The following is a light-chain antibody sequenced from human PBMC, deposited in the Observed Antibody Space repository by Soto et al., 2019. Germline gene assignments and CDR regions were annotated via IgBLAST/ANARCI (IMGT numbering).Light chain of an antibody. CDR3: LQYGSSPRT. J-gene: IGKJ2*01. V-gene: IGKV3-20*01. CDR2: GAS. Sequence: EIVLTQSPGTLSLSPGEGATLSCRASQSVSSSHLAWYQQKPGQAPRLLIYGASSRATGIPDRFSGSGSGTDFTLTISRLEPEDFAVYYCLQYGSSPRTFGQGTKLEIK. CDR1: QSVSSSH.